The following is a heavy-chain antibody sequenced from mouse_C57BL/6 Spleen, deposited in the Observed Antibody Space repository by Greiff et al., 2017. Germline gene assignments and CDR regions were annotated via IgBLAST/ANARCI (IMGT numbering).Heavy chain of an antibody. D-gene: IGHD2-14*01. Sequence: QVQLQQSGAELVKPGASVKISCKASGYAFSSYWMNWVKQRPGKGLEWIGQIYPGAGDTNYNGKFQGKATLTADKSTSTVYMQLSSLTSEDSAVYFCARSREYDGAMDYWGQGTSVTVSS. CDR2: IYPGAGDT. V-gene: IGHV1-80*01. CDR3: ARSREYDGAMDY. J-gene: IGHJ4*01. CDR1: GYAFSSYW.